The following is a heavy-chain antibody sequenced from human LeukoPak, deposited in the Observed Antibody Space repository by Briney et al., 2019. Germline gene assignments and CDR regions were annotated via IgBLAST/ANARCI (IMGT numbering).Heavy chain of an antibody. Sequence: PGGSLRLSCAASGFTFSNYNMNWVRQAPGKGLEWVSTISSSRSSYIYYADSVKGRFTISRDNAKNSLNLQMNSLRAEDTAVYYCARDPPSFQYWGQGTLVTVSA. CDR3: ARDPPSFQY. J-gene: IGHJ1*01. CDR1: GFTFSNYN. CDR2: ISSSRSSYI. V-gene: IGHV3-21*01.